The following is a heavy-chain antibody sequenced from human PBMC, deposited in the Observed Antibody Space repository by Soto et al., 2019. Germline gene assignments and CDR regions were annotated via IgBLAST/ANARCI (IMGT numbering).Heavy chain of an antibody. V-gene: IGHV3-30-3*01. CDR1: GFTFSSYA. CDR3: ARVWGRIAVAGTLAYFDY. Sequence: GGSLRLSCAASGFTFSSYAMHWVRQAPGKGPEWVAVISYDGSNKYYADSVKGRFTISRDNSKNTLYLQMNSLRAEDTAVYYCARVWGRIAVAGTLAYFDYWGQGTLVTVSS. D-gene: IGHD6-19*01. J-gene: IGHJ4*02. CDR2: ISYDGSNK.